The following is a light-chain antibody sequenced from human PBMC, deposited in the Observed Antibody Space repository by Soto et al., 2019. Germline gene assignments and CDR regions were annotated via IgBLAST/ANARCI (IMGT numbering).Light chain of an antibody. V-gene: IGKV1-27*01. CDR2: AAS. CDR3: QKYNSAPLT. Sequence: DIQMTQSPSSLSASVGDRVTITCRASQGISNYLAWYQQKPGKVPKILIYAASTLPSGVPSRFSSSGSGTDFTLTISCLHPEDVATDYCQKYNSAPLTFGGGTKVEIK. J-gene: IGKJ4*01. CDR1: QGISNY.